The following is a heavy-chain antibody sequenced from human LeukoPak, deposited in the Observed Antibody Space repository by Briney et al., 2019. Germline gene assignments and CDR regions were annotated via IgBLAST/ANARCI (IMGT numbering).Heavy chain of an antibody. Sequence: PGRSLRLSCAASGFTFSSYAMHWVRQAPGKGLEWVAVISYDGSNKYYADSVKGRFTISRDNSKSTLYLQMNSLRAEDTAVYYCARGGMITFGGVIGDYWGQGTLVTVSS. CDR3: ARGGMITFGGVIGDY. CDR1: GFTFSSYA. V-gene: IGHV3-30*04. D-gene: IGHD3-16*02. J-gene: IGHJ4*02. CDR2: ISYDGSNK.